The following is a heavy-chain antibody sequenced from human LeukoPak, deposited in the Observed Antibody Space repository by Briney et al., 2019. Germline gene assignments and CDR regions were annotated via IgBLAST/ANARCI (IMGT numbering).Heavy chain of an antibody. CDR2: IYYDGYP. Sequence: PSETLSLTCNVSGASLSSYFWSWIRQPPGKGLEWIGYIYYDGYPNYSPSLRSRITISVEKSKSQFSLNLRSVTAADTAVYYCARLVVSTWYHEVLLGRDYWGQGTLVTVSS. CDR3: ARLVVSTWYHEVLLGRDY. CDR1: GASLSSYF. D-gene: IGHD6-13*01. V-gene: IGHV4-59*08. J-gene: IGHJ4*02.